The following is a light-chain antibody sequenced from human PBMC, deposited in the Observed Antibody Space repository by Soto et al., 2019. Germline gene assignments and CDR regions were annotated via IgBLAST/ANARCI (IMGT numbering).Light chain of an antibody. J-gene: IGKJ3*01. CDR3: QQYDSSPS. V-gene: IGKV3-20*01. CDR1: QSVSSSY. CDR2: GAS. Sequence: EIVLTQSPGTLSLSPGERATLSCRASQSVSSSYLAWYQQRPGQAPRLLIYGASSRATGIADRFSGSGSGTDFTLTISRLEPEDIAVYYCQQYDSSPSFGPGTKVDI.